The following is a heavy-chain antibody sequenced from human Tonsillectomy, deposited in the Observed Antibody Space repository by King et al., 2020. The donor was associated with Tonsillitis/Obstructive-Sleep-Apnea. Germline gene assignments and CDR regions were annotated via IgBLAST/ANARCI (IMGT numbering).Heavy chain of an antibody. CDR3: ARGESTIFGVVDRFDC. Sequence: VQLQQWGAGLLKPSETLSLTCAVYGGSFSGYYWSWIRQPPGKGLEWIGEINHSGNTNYNPSLKSRVTISLDTSKNQFSLKLSSVTAADTAVYYCARGESTIFGVVDRFDCWGQGTLVTVSS. J-gene: IGHJ4*02. CDR2: INHSGNT. V-gene: IGHV4-34*01. CDR1: GGSFSGYY. D-gene: IGHD3-3*01.